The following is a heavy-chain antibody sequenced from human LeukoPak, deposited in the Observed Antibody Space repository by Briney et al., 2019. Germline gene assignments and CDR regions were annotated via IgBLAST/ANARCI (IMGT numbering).Heavy chain of an antibody. V-gene: IGHV4-34*01. CDR2: INHSGST. D-gene: IGHD6-19*01. Sequence: SETLSLTCAVYGGSFSGYYWSWIRQPPGKGLEWIGEINHSGSTNYNPSLKSRVTISVDTSKNQFSLKLSSVTAANTAVYYCARGVAVAGIGYYYYYYMDVWGKGTTVTVSS. CDR3: ARGVAVAGIGYYYYYYMDV. CDR1: GGSFSGYY. J-gene: IGHJ6*03.